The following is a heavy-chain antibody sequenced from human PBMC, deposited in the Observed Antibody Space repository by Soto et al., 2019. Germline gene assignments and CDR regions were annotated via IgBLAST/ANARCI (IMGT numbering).Heavy chain of an antibody. Sequence: KPSETLSLTCTVSGGSISSASYYWGWIRQPPGKGLEWIGSIYYSGSTYYNPSLKSRVTISVDTSKNQFSLKLSSVTAADTAIYYCARGYGEYPTWGQGTPVTVSS. CDR3: ARGYGEYPT. J-gene: IGHJ5*02. CDR1: GGSISSASYY. D-gene: IGHD4-17*01. V-gene: IGHV4-39*01. CDR2: IYYSGST.